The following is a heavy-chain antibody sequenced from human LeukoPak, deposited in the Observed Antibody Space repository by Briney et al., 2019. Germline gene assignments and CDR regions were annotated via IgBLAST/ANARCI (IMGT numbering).Heavy chain of an antibody. Sequence: SETLSLTCTVSGGSISGYFWSWIRQPAGKGLEWIGRIHDNGDSNHNPSLKSRGTIALATYGNQVSLKLTSVTAADTAVYYCARAPSGCGGTCPSDHWGPGTLVTVSS. CDR2: IHDNGDS. CDR3: ARAPSGCGGTCPSDH. D-gene: IGHD2-15*01. J-gene: IGHJ4*02. V-gene: IGHV4-4*07. CDR1: GGSISGYF.